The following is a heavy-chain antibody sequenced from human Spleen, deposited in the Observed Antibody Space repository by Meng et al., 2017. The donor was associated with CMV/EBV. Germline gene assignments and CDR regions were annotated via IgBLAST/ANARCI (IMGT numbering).Heavy chain of an antibody. CDR3: ARGAEYCTTTNCYKTFDP. Sequence: TFTGSYMHWGRQAPGQGLEWMGWIKPNNGDTKYAQRFQGRVTMTRDTSISTAYMDLSGLTSDDTAVYYCARGAEYCTTTNCYKTFDPWGQGTLVTVSS. CDR2: IKPNNGDT. CDR1: TFTGSY. V-gene: IGHV1-2*02. J-gene: IGHJ5*02. D-gene: IGHD2-2*02.